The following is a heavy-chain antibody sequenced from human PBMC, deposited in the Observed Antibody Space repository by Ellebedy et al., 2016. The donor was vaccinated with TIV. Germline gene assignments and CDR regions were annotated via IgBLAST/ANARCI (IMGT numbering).Heavy chain of an antibody. J-gene: IGHJ6*02. CDR3: ARDRESSGGFWPEIYGGTNSRWYADV. D-gene: IGHD2-15*01. Sequence: ASVKVSXXASGYTFTSYGISWVRQAPGQGLEWMGWISAYNGNTNYAQKLQGRVTITADKSTSTAYMELSSLRSEDTAVYYCARDRESSGGFWPEIYGGTNSRWYADVWGQGTTVTVSS. CDR1: GYTFTSYG. V-gene: IGHV1-18*01. CDR2: ISAYNGNT.